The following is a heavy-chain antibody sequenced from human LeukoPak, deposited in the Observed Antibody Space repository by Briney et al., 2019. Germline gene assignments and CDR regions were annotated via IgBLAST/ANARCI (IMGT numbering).Heavy chain of an antibody. Sequence: PGGSLRLSCAASGFTFSSYAMSWVRQAPGKGLEWVSAISGSGGSTYYADSVKGRFTTSRDNSKNTLYLQMNSLRAEDTAVYYCARGGYSYGYGGSYQVDYWGQGTLVTVSS. V-gene: IGHV3-23*01. J-gene: IGHJ4*02. CDR2: ISGSGGST. D-gene: IGHD5-18*01. CDR3: ARGGYSYGYGGSYQVDY. CDR1: GFTFSSYA.